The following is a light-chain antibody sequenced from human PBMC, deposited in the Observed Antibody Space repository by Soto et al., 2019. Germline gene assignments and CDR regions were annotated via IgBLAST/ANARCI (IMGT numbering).Light chain of an antibody. V-gene: IGKV3-11*01. Sequence: ETVLPQSPATLSLSPGERATLYCRASQSVRTSFAWFQQRPGQAPRLLIYDASIRTTDFPARFSGSGSGTDFSLTISSLEPEDFSVYFCQQRYSLPWTFGQGTKVEV. CDR3: QQRYSLPWT. CDR2: DAS. J-gene: IGKJ1*01. CDR1: QSVRTS.